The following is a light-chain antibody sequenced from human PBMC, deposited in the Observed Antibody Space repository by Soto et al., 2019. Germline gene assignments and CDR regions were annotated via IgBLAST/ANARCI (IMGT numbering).Light chain of an antibody. J-gene: IGKJ1*01. V-gene: IGKV1-12*01. CDR2: AAS. Sequence: DIQMPQSPSSVSASVGDRAIITCRASQGISSWLVWYQQKPGKAPKLLIYAASSLQSGATSMFSGSGSGTDFTHPITSLQPEELATYYCLQANSFPWTFGQGNKVEI. CDR1: QGISSW. CDR3: LQANSFPWT.